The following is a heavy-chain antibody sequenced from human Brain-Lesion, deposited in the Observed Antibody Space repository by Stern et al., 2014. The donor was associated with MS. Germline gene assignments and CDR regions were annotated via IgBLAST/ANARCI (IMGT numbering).Heavy chain of an antibody. CDR2: ISWNRGTI. Sequence: EVQLVASGGDLVQPGRSLRLSCAAFGFTFDDYAMHWVRQAPGKGLEWVAGISWNRGTIGYADSVKGRFTTSRDNAYSSLYLQMNSLRPEDTALYYCARDITGSSAYFAYWGQGTLVTVSS. J-gene: IGHJ4*02. D-gene: IGHD1-14*01. V-gene: IGHV3-9*01. CDR3: ARDITGSSAYFAY. CDR1: GFTFDDYA.